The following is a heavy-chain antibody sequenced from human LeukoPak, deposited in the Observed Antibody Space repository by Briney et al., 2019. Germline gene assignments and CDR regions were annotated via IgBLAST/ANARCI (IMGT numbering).Heavy chain of an antibody. CDR1: GFTFSSYG. D-gene: IGHD6-13*01. V-gene: IGHV3-30*03. CDR3: ATAPLYSSSWYFRGYFDD. CDR2: ISYDGSRK. J-gene: IGHJ4*02. Sequence: GGSLRLSCVASGFTFSSYGIHWGRQAPGKGLEWVAVISYDGSRKDYTDSVKGRFTISRDNPKNTLYLQMNSLRAEDTAVYFCATAPLYSSSWYFRGYFDDWGQGTLVTVSS.